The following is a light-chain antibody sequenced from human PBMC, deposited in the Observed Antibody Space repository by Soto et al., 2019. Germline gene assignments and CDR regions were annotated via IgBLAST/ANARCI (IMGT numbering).Light chain of an antibody. CDR1: TGPLTSGHF. CDR2: DTT. V-gene: IGLV7-46*01. CDR3: LLYYDVARV. J-gene: IGLJ2*01. Sequence: QTVVTQESSLTVSPGGTVTLTCGSSTGPLTSGHFPYWFQQKPGQAPRALIFDTTNRHSWTPARFSGSLLGGKAALTLSGAQPEDEADYYCLLYYDVARVFGGGTKLTVL.